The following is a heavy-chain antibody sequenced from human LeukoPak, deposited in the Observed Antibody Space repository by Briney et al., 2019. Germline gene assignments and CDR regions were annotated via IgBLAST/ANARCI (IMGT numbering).Heavy chain of an antibody. CDR3: ARGTMVRGVVSYYYYGMDV. D-gene: IGHD3-10*01. V-gene: IGHV1-69*06. CDR2: IIPIFGTA. Sequence: SVKLSCKASAGTFSSYAISWVRQAHGQGLEWMGGIIPIFGTANYAQKFQGRVTITADKSTSTAYMELSSLRSEDTAVYYCARGTMVRGVVSYYYYGMDVWGKGTTVTVSS. CDR1: AGTFSSYA. J-gene: IGHJ6*04.